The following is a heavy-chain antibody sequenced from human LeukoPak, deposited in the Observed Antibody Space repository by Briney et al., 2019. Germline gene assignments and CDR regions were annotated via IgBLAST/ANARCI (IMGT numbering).Heavy chain of an antibody. J-gene: IGHJ5*02. V-gene: IGHV3-7*01. CDR3: ARDSSITGTTGWFDP. Sequence: GGSLRLSCAASGFTFSRYCMTWVRQAPGKGLEWVAFIKFHGHETFYADSVGGRFTISRDNAKNSLYLQMNSLRAEDTAVYYCARDSSITGTTGWFDPWGQGTLVTVSS. CDR1: GFTFSRYC. CDR2: IKFHGHET. D-gene: IGHD1-20*01.